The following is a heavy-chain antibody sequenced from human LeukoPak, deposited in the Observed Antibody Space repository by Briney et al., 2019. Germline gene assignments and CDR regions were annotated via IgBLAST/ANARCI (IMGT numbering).Heavy chain of an antibody. D-gene: IGHD1-20*01. Sequence: GGSLRLSCSAPGFSFSDYYMSWTRQAPGKGLEWISYITSSGTAIYYADSVRGRFTISRDNVKNSLYLQMDSLRDEDTAVYYCASDIAGTSGDYWGQGTLVSVSS. CDR3: ASDIAGTSGDY. CDR2: ITSSGTAI. CDR1: GFSFSDYY. V-gene: IGHV3-11*01. J-gene: IGHJ4*02.